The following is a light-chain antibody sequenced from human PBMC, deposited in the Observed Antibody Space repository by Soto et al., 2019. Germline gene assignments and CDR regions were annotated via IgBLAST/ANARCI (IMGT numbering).Light chain of an antibody. Sequence: EVVMTQSPATLSVSPGERATLSCRASQTVSRNLAWYQQRPGQAPRLLIYGASSRATGIPDRFSGSGSGTDFTLTISRLEPEDFAVYYCQQYGSSPLTFGQGTRLEIK. CDR3: QQYGSSPLT. CDR1: QTVSRN. V-gene: IGKV3-20*01. J-gene: IGKJ5*01. CDR2: GAS.